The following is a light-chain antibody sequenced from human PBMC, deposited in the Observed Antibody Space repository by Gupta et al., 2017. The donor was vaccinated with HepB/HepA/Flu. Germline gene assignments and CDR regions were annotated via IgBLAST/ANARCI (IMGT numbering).Light chain of an antibody. CDR3: GTWDTSLRGVV. J-gene: IGLJ2*01. Sequence: VSAAPGQKVTISCSGSNSNIGYNSVSWYQHLPGTAPKLLIYDNDERPSGIPDRFSGSKSGTSATLGITGLQTGDEADYYCGTWDTSLRGVVFGGGTKLTVL. CDR2: DND. V-gene: IGLV1-51*01. CDR1: NSNIGYNS.